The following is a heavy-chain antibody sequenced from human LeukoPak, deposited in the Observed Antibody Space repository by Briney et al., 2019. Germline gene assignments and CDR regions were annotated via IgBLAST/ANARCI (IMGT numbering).Heavy chain of an antibody. CDR1: GGSINTPNYY. V-gene: IGHV4-39*07. D-gene: IGHD3-10*01. CDR3: ARGRRITMVRGNNWFDP. J-gene: IGHJ5*02. Sequence: KPSETLSLTCTVSGGSINTPNYYWGWIRQTPGKGLERIGNIFYSGGTYYSPSLTSRVTISLDTSRNQFSLKLSSVTAADTAVYYCARGRRITMVRGNNWFDPWGQGTLVTVSS. CDR2: IFYSGGT.